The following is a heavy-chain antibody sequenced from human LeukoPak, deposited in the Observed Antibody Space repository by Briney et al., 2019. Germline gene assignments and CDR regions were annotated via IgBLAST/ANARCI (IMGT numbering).Heavy chain of an antibody. J-gene: IGHJ6*03. CDR1: GFTFSSYG. CDR2: IWYDGSNK. Sequence: GRSLRLSCAASGFTFSSYGMHWVRQAPGKGLDWVAVIWYDGSNKYYADSVKGRFTISRDNSKNTLYLQMNSLRAEDTAVYYCAKEEAGDYGDYYYYYIDVWGKGTTVTLSS. D-gene: IGHD4-17*01. V-gene: IGHV3-33*06. CDR3: AKEEAGDYGDYYYYYIDV.